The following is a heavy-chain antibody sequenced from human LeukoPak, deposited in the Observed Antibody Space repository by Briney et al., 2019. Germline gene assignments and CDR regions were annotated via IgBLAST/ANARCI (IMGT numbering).Heavy chain of an antibody. CDR1: GFTFSNAW. D-gene: IGHD6-25*01. J-gene: IGHJ4*02. V-gene: IGHV3-15*01. Sequence: GGSLRLSCVASGFTFSNAWMSWVRQAPGKGLEWVGRIKSKTDGGATDYAAPVEGRFTISRDDSKNTVDLQMNGLKIEDTAVYYCTATGGRFDYWGQGTLVTVSS. CDR3: TATGGRFDY. CDR2: IKSKTDGGAT.